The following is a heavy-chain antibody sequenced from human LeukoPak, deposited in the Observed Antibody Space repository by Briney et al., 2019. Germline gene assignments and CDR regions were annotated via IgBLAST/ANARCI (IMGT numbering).Heavy chain of an antibody. CDR3: ARESDSGSYYGYFDY. V-gene: IGHV3-11*01. J-gene: IGHJ4*02. CDR1: GFTFSDYY. D-gene: IGHD1-26*01. Sequence: PGGSLRLSCAASGFTFSDYYMSWIRQAPGKGLEWVSYISSSGSTIYYADSVKGRFTISRDNAKNSLYLQMNSLRAEDTAVYYCARESDSGSYYGYFDYWGQGTLVTVSS. CDR2: ISSSGSTI.